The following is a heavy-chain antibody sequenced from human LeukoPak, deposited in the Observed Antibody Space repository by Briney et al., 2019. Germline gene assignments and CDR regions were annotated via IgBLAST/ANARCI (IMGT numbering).Heavy chain of an antibody. V-gene: IGHV3-23*01. Sequence: GGSLRLSCAASGFTSRGYAMSWVREAPGKGLEWVSAISGSGGSTYYADSVKGRFTISRDNSKNTLYLQMNILRAEDTAVYYCAKDERRIRNYGSGIGYFDYWGQGTLVTVSS. CDR2: ISGSGGST. CDR3: AKDERRIRNYGSGIGYFDY. CDR1: GFTSRGYA. D-gene: IGHD3-10*01. J-gene: IGHJ4*02.